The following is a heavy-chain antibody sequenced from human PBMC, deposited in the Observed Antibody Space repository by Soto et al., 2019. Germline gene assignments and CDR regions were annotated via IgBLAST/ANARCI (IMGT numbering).Heavy chain of an antibody. CDR1: GGSISSGGYY. Sequence: PSETLSLTCTVSGGSISSGGYYWIWIRHHPGKGLEWIGYIYYSGSTYYNPSLKSRVTISVDTSKNQFSLKLSSVTAADTAVYYCASFDYSNLNWFDPWGQGTLVTVSS. CDR2: IYYSGST. D-gene: IGHD4-4*01. V-gene: IGHV4-31*03. CDR3: ASFDYSNLNWFDP. J-gene: IGHJ5*02.